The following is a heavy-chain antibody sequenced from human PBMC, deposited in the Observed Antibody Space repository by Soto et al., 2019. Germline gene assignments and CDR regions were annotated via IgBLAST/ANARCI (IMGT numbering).Heavy chain of an antibody. D-gene: IGHD3-3*01. Sequence: PSETLSLTCTVSGASITSGHYYWSWVRHHPGKGLEWIGNIFYTYSGSTLYNPSLKSRVTISVDTSKNQFSLKLSSVTAADTAVYYCAGLRGRTYYDFWSGYYLLDYWGQGTLVTVSS. V-gene: IGHV4-31*03. CDR3: AGLRGRTYYDFWSGYYLLDY. CDR2: IFYTYSGST. CDR1: GASITSGHYY. J-gene: IGHJ4*02.